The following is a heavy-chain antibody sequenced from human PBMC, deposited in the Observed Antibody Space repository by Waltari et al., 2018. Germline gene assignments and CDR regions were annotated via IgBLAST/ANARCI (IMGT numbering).Heavy chain of an antibody. V-gene: IGHV3-48*03. Sequence: EVQLVESGGTMVQPGGALRLFCDASGFTFKNYEMNWLRQAPGKGLEWVAYISSGATTIFYTDSVKGRFTISRDNAKNSVYLQMNSLRADDTAIYYCARGEGGANEYWGQGTVVTVSS. CDR2: ISSGATTI. CDR3: ARGEGGANEY. J-gene: IGHJ4*02. CDR1: GFTFKNYE. D-gene: IGHD1-26*01.